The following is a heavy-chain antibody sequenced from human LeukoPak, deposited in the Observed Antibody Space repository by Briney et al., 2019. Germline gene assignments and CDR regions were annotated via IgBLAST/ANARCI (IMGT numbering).Heavy chain of an antibody. D-gene: IGHD3-22*01. Sequence: SETLSLTCAVSGGSISSGGYSWSWIRQPPGKGLEWIGYIYYSGSTYYNPSLKSRVAISVDTSKNQFSLNLRSVTAADTAVYYCARGGTYDSSGQLDYWGQGTLVTVSS. CDR2: IYYSGST. J-gene: IGHJ4*02. CDR3: ARGGTYDSSGQLDY. V-gene: IGHV4-30-4*07. CDR1: GGSISSGGYS.